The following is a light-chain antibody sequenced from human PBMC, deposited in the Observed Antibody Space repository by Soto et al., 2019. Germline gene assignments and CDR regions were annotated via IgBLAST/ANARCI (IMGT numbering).Light chain of an antibody. CDR2: AAS. CDR3: QQSYSSPWT. CDR1: QTITNY. Sequence: DIQMTQSPSSLSASVGDRVTITCRASQTITNYVNWYQQKPGKAPKLLIYAASTLLNGVPSRFTGGGSGTDFTLTIDSLQPEDFAPYVCQQSYSSPWTYGQGTKVEI. J-gene: IGKJ1*01. V-gene: IGKV1-39*01.